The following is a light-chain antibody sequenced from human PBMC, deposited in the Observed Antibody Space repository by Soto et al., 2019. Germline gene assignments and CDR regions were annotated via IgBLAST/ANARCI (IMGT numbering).Light chain of an antibody. J-gene: IGKJ2*01. V-gene: IGKV3-15*01. CDR3: QQQKSWTYT. CDR2: GAS. CDR1: QSISEK. Sequence: EIVMTQSPVTLSVSPGERATLSCRASQSISEKSAWYQQKPGQAPRIIMFGASTRATGIPARFSGSGSGTDGTLTITGLKSEDGSVYYCQQQKSWTYTFGQGTKVDIK.